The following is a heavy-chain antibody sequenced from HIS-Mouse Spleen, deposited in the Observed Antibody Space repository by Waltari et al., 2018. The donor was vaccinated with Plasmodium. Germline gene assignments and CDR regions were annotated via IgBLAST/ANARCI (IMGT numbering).Heavy chain of an antibody. Sequence: QVQLQQWGAGLLKPSETLSLTCAVYGGSFSGYYWSWIRQPPGKGLELLGEINHSGSTNYNPSLKSRVTISVDTSKNQFSLKLSSVTASDTAVYYCARAPIRDAFDIWGQGTMVTVSS. CDR3: ARAPIRDAFDI. D-gene: IGHD3-9*01. CDR2: INHSGST. J-gene: IGHJ3*02. CDR1: GGSFSGYY. V-gene: IGHV4-34*01.